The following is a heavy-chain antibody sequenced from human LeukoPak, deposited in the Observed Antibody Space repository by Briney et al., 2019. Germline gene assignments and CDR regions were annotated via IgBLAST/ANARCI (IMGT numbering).Heavy chain of an antibody. Sequence: GGSLRLSCAASGFTFNNFAMSWVRQAPGKGLEWVPATSGSGGSTYYADSVKGRFTISRDNSKNTLYLQMNSLRADDTALYYCAKRGSYDFWSGYYYDYWGRGTPVTVSS. J-gene: IGHJ4*02. D-gene: IGHD3-3*01. CDR1: GFTFNNFA. CDR3: AKRGSYDFWSGYYYDY. V-gene: IGHV3-23*01. CDR2: TSGSGGST.